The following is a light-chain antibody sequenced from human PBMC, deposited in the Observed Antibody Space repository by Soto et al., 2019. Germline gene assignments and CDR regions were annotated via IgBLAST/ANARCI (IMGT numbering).Light chain of an antibody. CDR2: DVS. CDR1: SSDVGGYKY. Sequence: QSVLTQPASVSGSPGQSITISCTGTSSDVGGYKYVSWYRQHPGKAPKLMIYDVSNRPSGVSNRFSGSKSGNTASLTISGLQAEDEADYYCSAYRSSSTLYIFGSGTKVTVL. CDR3: SAYRSSSTLYI. J-gene: IGLJ1*01. V-gene: IGLV2-14*01.